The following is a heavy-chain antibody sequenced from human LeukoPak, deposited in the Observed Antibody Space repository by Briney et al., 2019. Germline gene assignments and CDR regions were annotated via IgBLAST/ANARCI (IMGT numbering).Heavy chain of an antibody. Sequence: ASVKVSCKASGYTFTSYGISWVRQAPGQGLEWMGWISAYNGNTNYAQKLQGRVTMTTDTSTSTAYMELSRLRSDDTAVYYCARAAKGKNWFDPWGQGTLVTVSS. CDR3: ARAAKGKNWFDP. CDR1: GYTFTSYG. V-gene: IGHV1-18*01. J-gene: IGHJ5*02. CDR2: ISAYNGNT.